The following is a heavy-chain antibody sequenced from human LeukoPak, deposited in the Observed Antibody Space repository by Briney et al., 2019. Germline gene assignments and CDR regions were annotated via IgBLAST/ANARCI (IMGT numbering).Heavy chain of an antibody. CDR3: ARDGYSKKIDY. CDR1: GFTFSSYG. J-gene: IGHJ4*02. Sequence: GGSLRLSCAASGFTFSSYGMHWVRQAPGKGLEWVAVIRYDGSNKYYADSVKGRFTISRDNSKNTLYLQMNSLRAEDTAVYYCARDGYSKKIDYWGQGTLVTVSS. D-gene: IGHD6-13*01. V-gene: IGHV3-33*01. CDR2: IRYDGSNK.